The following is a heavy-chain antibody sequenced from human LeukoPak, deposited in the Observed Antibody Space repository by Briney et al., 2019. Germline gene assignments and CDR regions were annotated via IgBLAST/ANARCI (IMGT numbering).Heavy chain of an antibody. CDR2: IYPGDSDT. Sequence: GESLKISCKTSGYMFTNYWIGWVRQMPGKGLEWMGVIYPGDSDTTYSPSFQGQVTISADKSIVTAFLQWGSLKASDTAMYYCARLRAGTSTEYDYWGQGTLVTVSS. CDR1: GYMFTNYW. D-gene: IGHD6-19*01. CDR3: ARLRAGTSTEYDY. V-gene: IGHV5-51*01. J-gene: IGHJ4*02.